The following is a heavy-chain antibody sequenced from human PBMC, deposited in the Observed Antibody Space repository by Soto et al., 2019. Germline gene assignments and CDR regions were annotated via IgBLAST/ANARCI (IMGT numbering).Heavy chain of an antibody. CDR2: IIPILGIA. D-gene: IGHD6-13*01. V-gene: IGHV1-69*02. CDR1: GGTFSSYT. Sequence: QVQLVQSGAEVKKPGSSVKVSCKASGGTFSSYTISWVRQAPGQGLEWMGRIIPILGIANYAQKFQGRATITAYNATSTAYMELSSLRSEDTAVYYCASVGYSHVAAAGGDYWGQGTLVTVSS. J-gene: IGHJ4*02. CDR3: ASVGYSHVAAAGGDY.